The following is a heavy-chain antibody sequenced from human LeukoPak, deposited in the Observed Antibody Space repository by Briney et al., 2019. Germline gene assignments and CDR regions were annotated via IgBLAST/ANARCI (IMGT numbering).Heavy chain of an antibody. V-gene: IGHV1-18*01. Sequence: GASVKVSCKASGYTFTSYGISWVRQAPGQGLEWMGWISAYNGNTNYAQKLQGRVTMTTDTSTSTAYMELRSLRSDDTAVYYCARDPLHYYDSSGSYDYWGQGTLVTVSS. CDR1: GYTFTSYG. J-gene: IGHJ4*02. CDR3: ARDPLHYYDSSGSYDY. D-gene: IGHD3-22*01. CDR2: ISAYNGNT.